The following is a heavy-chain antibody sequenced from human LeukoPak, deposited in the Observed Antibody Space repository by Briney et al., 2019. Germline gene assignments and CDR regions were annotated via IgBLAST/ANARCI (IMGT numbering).Heavy chain of an antibody. Sequence: GASVKVSCKASGYTFTGYYMHWVRQAPGQGLEWMGWINPNSGGTNYAQKFQGRVTMTRDTSISTAYMELSRLRSDDTAVYYCARGKGGRTAYYYMDVWGKGTTVTVSS. CDR3: ARGKGGRTAYYYMDV. D-gene: IGHD2-21*02. V-gene: IGHV1-2*02. CDR2: INPNSGGT. CDR1: GYTFTGYY. J-gene: IGHJ6*03.